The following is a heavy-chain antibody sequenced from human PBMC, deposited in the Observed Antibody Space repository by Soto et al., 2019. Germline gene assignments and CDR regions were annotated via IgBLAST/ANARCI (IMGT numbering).Heavy chain of an antibody. J-gene: IGHJ4*02. CDR1: DGSISSRSSY. CDR3: AKTGFWSDYRVADY. V-gene: IGHV4-39*01. CDR2: INYSGST. D-gene: IGHD3-3*01. Sequence: PSATLSLTCTVSDGSISSRSSYWGWIRQPPGKGLEWIGSINYSGSTYYNPSLKSRITISVDTSKNQFSLKLSSVTAADTAVYFCAKTGFWSDYRVADYWGQGTLVTVSS.